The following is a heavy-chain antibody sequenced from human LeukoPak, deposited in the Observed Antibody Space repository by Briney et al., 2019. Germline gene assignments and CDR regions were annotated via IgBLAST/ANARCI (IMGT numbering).Heavy chain of an antibody. D-gene: IGHD2-15*01. J-gene: IGHJ6*02. Sequence: GGSLRLSCAASGFTFDDYAMHWVRQAPGKGLEWVSLISGDGGSTYYADSVKGRFTISRDNSKNSLYLQMNSLRTEDTALYYCAKGLGHCSGGSCYHTLYYYYGMDVWGQGTTVTVSS. CDR2: ISGDGGST. CDR1: GFTFDDYA. CDR3: AKGLGHCSGGSCYHTLYYYYGMDV. V-gene: IGHV3-43*02.